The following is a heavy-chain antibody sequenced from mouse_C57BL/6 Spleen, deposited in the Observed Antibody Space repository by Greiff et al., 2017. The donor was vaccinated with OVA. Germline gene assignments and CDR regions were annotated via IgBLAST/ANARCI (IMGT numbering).Heavy chain of an antibody. CDR2: SRNKANDYTT. V-gene: IGHV7-1*01. J-gene: IGHJ1*03. Sequence: EVMLVESGGGLVQSGRSLRLSCATSGFTFSDFYMEWVRQAPGKGLEWIAASRNKANDYTTEYSASVKGRFIVSRDTSQSILYIQMNALRADDTAIYYCARDGGCEGYFDVWGTGTTVTVSS. CDR1: GFTFSDFY. CDR3: ARDGGCEGYFDV.